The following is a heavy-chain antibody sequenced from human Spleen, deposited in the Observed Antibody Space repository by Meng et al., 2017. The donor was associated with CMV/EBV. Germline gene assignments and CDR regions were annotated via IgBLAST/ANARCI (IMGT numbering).Heavy chain of an antibody. CDR3: TRDRGIAVESPPRRSRYNYFDS. CDR2: IIPIFCLT. J-gene: IGHJ5*01. CDR1: YT. Sequence: YTLRWVRPGPGQGLELLGGIIPIFCLTSYAQKLQGRLPIPTDESTHTTYIKLSSLKPEDTAVYYCTRDRGIAVESPPRRSRYNYFDSWGQGALVTVSS. D-gene: IGHD6-19*01. V-gene: IGHV1-69*05.